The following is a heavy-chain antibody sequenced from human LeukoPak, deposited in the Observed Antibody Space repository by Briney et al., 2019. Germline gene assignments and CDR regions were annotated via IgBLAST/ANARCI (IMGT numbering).Heavy chain of an antibody. CDR1: VFTFSSYA. V-gene: IGHV3-23*01. CDR2: ISGSGGST. Sequence: GASLRLSCSASVFTFSSYAMGWVRQAPGKGLEWDSAISGSGGSTYYAASVKGRFTISRDNSKNTLYLQMTGLRAEDTAVYYCAKLGYDRWGQGTLVTVSS. J-gene: IGHJ4*02. CDR3: AKLGYDR. D-gene: IGHD3-22*01.